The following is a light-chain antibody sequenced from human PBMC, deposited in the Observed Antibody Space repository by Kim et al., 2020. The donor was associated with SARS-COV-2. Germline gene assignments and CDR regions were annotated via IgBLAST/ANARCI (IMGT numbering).Light chain of an antibody. Sequence: QRVTMSCTGSNTNIGAGYDVHWYQQLPGTAPKLLIYGNNNRPSGVPDRFSGSKSGTSASLAITGLQAEDEADYYCQSYDSSLRGRVFGGGTKVTVL. CDR3: QSYDSSLRGRV. CDR2: GNN. V-gene: IGLV1-40*01. J-gene: IGLJ3*02. CDR1: NTNIGAGYD.